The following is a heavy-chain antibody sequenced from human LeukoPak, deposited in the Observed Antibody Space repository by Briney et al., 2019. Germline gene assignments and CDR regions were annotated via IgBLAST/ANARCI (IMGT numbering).Heavy chain of an antibody. J-gene: IGHJ4*02. CDR3: ARSLLAAALDY. Sequence: GGSLRLSCAASGFTVSSNYMSWVRQAPGKGLEWVSVIYSGGSTYYADSVKGRFTISRDNSKNTLYLQVNSLRAEDTAEYYCARSLLAAALDYWGQGTLVTVSS. CDR1: GFTVSSNY. V-gene: IGHV3-53*01. D-gene: IGHD6-13*01. CDR2: IYSGGST.